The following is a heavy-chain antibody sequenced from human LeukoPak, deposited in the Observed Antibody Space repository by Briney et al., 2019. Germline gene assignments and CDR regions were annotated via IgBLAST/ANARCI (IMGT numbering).Heavy chain of an antibody. D-gene: IGHD3-22*01. Sequence: GRSLRLSCAASGFTFSHYGMHWVRQAPGKGLDWVAVISYDGSNKYYADSVRGRFTISGDNSKNTLYLQVNSLRAEDTAVYYCAKDSGGTHYYDSTAYGRTNNFDYWGQGTLVTVSS. CDR2: ISYDGSNK. CDR3: AKDSGGTHYYDSTAYGRTNNFDY. CDR1: GFTFSHYG. V-gene: IGHV3-30*18. J-gene: IGHJ4*02.